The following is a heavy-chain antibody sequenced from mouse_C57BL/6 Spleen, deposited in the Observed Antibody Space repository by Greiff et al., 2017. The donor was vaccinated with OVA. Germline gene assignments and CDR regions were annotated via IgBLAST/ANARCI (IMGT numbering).Heavy chain of an antibody. CDR2: IRNKANNHAT. V-gene: IGHV6-6*01. CDR3: TRHLLRYWYFDV. J-gene: IGHJ1*03. Sequence: EVKVVESGGGLVQPGGSMKLSCAASGFTFSDAWMDWVRQSPEKGLEWVAEIRNKANNHATYYAESVKGRFTISRDDSKSSVYLQMNSLRAEDTGIYYCTRHLLRYWYFDVWGTGTTVTVSS. CDR1: GFTFSDAW. D-gene: IGHD1-1*01.